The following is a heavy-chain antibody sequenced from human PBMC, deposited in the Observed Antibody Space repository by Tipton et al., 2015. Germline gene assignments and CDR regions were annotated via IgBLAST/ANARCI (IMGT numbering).Heavy chain of an antibody. J-gene: IGHJ4*02. V-gene: IGHV1-18*01. CDR3: ARGDSSGPDY. CDR1: GYFFTNYG. Sequence: QSGAEVKRPGASVKVSCKASGYFFTNYGITWVRQAPGQGLEWMGWVSAYNGNTNYAQKLQGRVTMTTDTSTSTAYMEVRSLRFDDTAVYYCARGDSSGPDYWGQGTLVTVSS. D-gene: IGHD6-19*01. CDR2: VSAYNGNT.